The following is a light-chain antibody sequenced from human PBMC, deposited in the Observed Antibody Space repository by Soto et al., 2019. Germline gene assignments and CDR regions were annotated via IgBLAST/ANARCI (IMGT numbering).Light chain of an antibody. CDR3: HQRSSWPLT. J-gene: IGKJ5*01. CDR1: QSVGSS. CDR2: DAS. V-gene: IGKV3-11*01. Sequence: EIVLTQSPATLSLSLGEGATLSCRASQSVGSSLAWYQQKPGQAPRLLIYDASNRATGIPSRFSGSGSGTDFTLTISSLEPEDFAVYYCHQRSSWPLTFGGGTRLEIK.